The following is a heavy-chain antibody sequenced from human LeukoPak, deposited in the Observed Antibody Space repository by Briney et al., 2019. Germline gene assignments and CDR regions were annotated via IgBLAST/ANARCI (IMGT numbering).Heavy chain of an antibody. J-gene: IGHJ4*02. CDR2: INPNSGGT. D-gene: IGHD6-13*01. CDR1: GYTFTSYY. CDR3: ARGGTAAAGRFDY. V-gene: IGHV1-2*06. Sequence: ASVKVSCKASGYTFTSYYMHWVRQAPGQGLEWMGRINPNSGGTNYAQKFQGRVTMTRDTSISTAYMELSRLRSDDTAVYYCARGGTAAAGRFDYWGQGTLVTVSS.